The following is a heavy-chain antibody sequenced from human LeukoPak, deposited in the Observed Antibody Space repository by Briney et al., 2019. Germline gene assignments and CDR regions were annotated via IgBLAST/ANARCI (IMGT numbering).Heavy chain of an antibody. V-gene: IGHV4-39*01. Sequence: SETLSLTCTVPGGSISSSSYYWGWIRQPPGKGLEWIGSIYYSGSTYYNPSLKSRVTISVDTSKNQFSLKLSSVTAADTAVYYCARGWKTTVKYWGQGTLVTVSS. D-gene: IGHD4-17*01. CDR2: IYYSGST. CDR1: GGSISSSSYY. J-gene: IGHJ4*02. CDR3: ARGWKTTVKY.